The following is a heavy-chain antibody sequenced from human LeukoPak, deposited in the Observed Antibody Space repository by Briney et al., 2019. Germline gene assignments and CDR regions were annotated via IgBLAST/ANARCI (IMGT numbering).Heavy chain of an antibody. D-gene: IGHD3-16*02. Sequence: ASVKVSCKVSGYTITELSMHWVRQAPGKGLEWMGGFDPEDGETIYAQKFQGRVTMTEDTSTDTAYMELSSLRSEDTAVYYCATGLVSKLSVDYWGQGTLVTVSS. J-gene: IGHJ4*02. CDR1: GYTITELS. V-gene: IGHV1-24*01. CDR2: FDPEDGET. CDR3: ATGLVSKLSVDY.